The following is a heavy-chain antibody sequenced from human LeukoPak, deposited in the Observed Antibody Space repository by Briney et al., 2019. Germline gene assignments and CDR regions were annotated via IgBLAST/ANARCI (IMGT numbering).Heavy chain of an antibody. V-gene: IGHV1-24*01. J-gene: IGHJ4*02. CDR3: ATDRGQWLARALGY. Sequence: ASVKVSCKVPGYTLTELSMHWVRQAPGKGPEWMGGFDPEDGETIYAQKFQGRVTMTEDTSTDTAYMELSSLRSEDTAVYYCATDRGQWLARALGYRGQGTLVTVSS. CDR2: FDPEDGET. D-gene: IGHD6-19*01. CDR1: GYTLTELS.